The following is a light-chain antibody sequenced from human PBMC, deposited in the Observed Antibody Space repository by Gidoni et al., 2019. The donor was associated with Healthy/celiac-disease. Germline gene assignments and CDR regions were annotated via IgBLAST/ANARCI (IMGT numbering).Light chain of an antibody. CDR1: QSVSSY. V-gene: IGKV3-11*01. J-gene: IGKJ4*01. Sequence: EIVLTQSPATLSLSPGERATLSCRASQSVSSYLAWYQQKPGQAPRLLIYDASNRATGIPARFSCSGSGTYFTLTISSLEPEDFAVYYCQQRSNWPLTFGGGTKVEIQ. CDR2: DAS. CDR3: QQRSNWPLT.